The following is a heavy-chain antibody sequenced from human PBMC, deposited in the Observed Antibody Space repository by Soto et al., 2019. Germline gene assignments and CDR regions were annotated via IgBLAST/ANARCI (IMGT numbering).Heavy chain of an antibody. V-gene: IGHV1-46*03. D-gene: IGHD5-18*01. J-gene: IGHJ5*02. CDR1: GYTFTSYY. CDR3: ARVYPSDTRYGYVGNNWFDP. Sequence: QVQLVQSGAEVKKPGASVKVSCKASGYTFTSYYMHWVRQAPGQGLEWMGIINPSGGSTSYAQKFQGRVPMTRDTSTSNVYMELSSLRSEDTAVYYCARVYPSDTRYGYVGNNWFDPWGQGTLVTVSS. CDR2: INPSGGST.